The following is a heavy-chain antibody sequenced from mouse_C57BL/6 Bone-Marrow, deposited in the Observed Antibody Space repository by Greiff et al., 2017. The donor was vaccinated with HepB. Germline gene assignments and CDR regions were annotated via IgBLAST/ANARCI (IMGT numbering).Heavy chain of an antibody. Sequence: VQLQQSGPGLVQPSQSLSITCTVSGFSLTSYGVHWVRQSPGKGLEWLGVIWSGGSTDYNAAFISRLSISKDNSKSQVFFKMNSLQADDTAIYYCARRDYGNYVFAYWGQGTLVTVSA. CDR3: ARRDYGNYVFAY. CDR1: GFSLTSYG. D-gene: IGHD2-1*01. V-gene: IGHV2-2*01. CDR2: IWSGGST. J-gene: IGHJ3*01.